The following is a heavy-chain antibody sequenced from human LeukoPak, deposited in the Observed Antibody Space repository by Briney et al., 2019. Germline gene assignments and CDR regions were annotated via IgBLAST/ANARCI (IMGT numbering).Heavy chain of an antibody. D-gene: IGHD6-6*01. CDR3: ARVRVAARPFNWFDP. Sequence: SETLSLTCAVYGGSFSGYYWSWIRQPPGKGLEWIGEINHSGSTNYNPSLKSRVTISVDTSKNQFSLKLSSVTAADTAMYYCARVRVAARPFNWFDPWGQGTLVTVSS. J-gene: IGHJ5*02. V-gene: IGHV4-34*01. CDR1: GGSFSGYY. CDR2: INHSGST.